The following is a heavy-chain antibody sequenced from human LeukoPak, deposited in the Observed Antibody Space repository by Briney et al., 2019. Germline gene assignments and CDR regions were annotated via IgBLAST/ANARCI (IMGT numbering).Heavy chain of an antibody. CDR1: GFTVSSNY. CDR2: IYSGGST. J-gene: IGHJ3*02. CDR3: ARGRGEPPIDI. D-gene: IGHD1-14*01. V-gene: IGHV3-53*01. Sequence: GGSLRLSCAASGFTVSSNYMSWVRQAPGKGLEWVSVIYSGGSTYYADSVKGRFTISRDNAKNSLYLQMNSLRAEDTAVYYCARGRGEPPIDIWGQGTMVTVSS.